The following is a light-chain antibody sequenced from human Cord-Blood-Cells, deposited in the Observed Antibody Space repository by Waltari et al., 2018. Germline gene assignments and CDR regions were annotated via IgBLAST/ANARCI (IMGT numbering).Light chain of an antibody. CDR3: NSRDSSSNLLV. CDR2: GKN. V-gene: IGLV3-19*01. Sequence: SSELTQDPAVSVALGQTVRITCQGDSLRSYYASWYQQKPGQAPVLVIYGKNNRPSGFPDRFSGSISVNTASLTITGAQAEDEADYSCNSRDSSSNLLVFGGGTKLTVL. CDR1: SLRSYY. J-gene: IGLJ3*02.